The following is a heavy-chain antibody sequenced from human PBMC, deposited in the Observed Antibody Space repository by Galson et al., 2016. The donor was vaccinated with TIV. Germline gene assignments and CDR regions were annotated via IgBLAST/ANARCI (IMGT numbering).Heavy chain of an antibody. J-gene: IGHJ4*02. CDR2: ISAYNDNT. Sequence: SVKVSCKASGYTFSSYGFTWVRRAPGQGHEWLGWISAYNDNTNYAQKLQGRVTMTTDTSTSTTYMELRRLRSDDTAVYYCARDWGVKHNDYWGQGTLVTVSS. V-gene: IGHV1-18*01. CDR1: GYTFSSYG. CDR3: ARDWGVKHNDY. D-gene: IGHD3-16*01.